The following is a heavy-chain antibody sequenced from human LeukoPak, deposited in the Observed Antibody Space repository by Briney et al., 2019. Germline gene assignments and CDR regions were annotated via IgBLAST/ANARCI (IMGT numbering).Heavy chain of an antibody. CDR3: ARELYVAAAFLTHRPFYYYYYGMDV. CDR2: INPSGGST. Sequence: ASVNVSCKASGYTFTSYYMHWVRQAPGQGLEWMGIINPSGGSTSYAQKFQGRVTMTRDTSTSTVYMELSSLRSEDTAVYYCARELYVAAAFLTHRPFYYYYYGMDVWGQGTTVTVSS. V-gene: IGHV1-46*01. CDR1: GYTFTSYY. J-gene: IGHJ6*02. D-gene: IGHD2/OR15-2a*01.